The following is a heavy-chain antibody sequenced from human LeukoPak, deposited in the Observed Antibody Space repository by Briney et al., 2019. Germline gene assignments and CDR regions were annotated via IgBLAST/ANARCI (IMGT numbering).Heavy chain of an antibody. CDR3: AKAGVISGWDY. D-gene: IGHD3-3*02. V-gene: IGHV3-23*01. CDR1: GFTLSNYP. Sequence: GGPLRLSCAASGFTLSNYPMGWVRQAPVKGLEWLSAIGEEKSGSWTKSADSVKGRFTISRDNSENTLYLQMDSLTVEDTAVYYCAKAGVISGWDYWGQGVLVTVSS. J-gene: IGHJ4*02. CDR2: IGEEKSGSWT.